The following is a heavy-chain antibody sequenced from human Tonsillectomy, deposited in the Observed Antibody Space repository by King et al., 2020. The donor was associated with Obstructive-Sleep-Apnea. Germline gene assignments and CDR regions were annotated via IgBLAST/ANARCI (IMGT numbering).Heavy chain of an antibody. Sequence: VQLQESGPGLVKPSETLSLTCSVSGGSVSSGKYFWSWIRQSPGKGLEWIGYMFDSGSTDYNPSLKSRVTISVDTSKNKFSLKLRSVTAADPAISYCASSMCGTSCFGHYYVGMDVWGQRTTVTVSS. V-gene: IGHV4-61*01. CDR1: GGSVSSGKYF. CDR2: MFDSGST. D-gene: IGHD2-15*01. CDR3: ASSMCGTSCFGHYYVGMDV. J-gene: IGHJ6*02.